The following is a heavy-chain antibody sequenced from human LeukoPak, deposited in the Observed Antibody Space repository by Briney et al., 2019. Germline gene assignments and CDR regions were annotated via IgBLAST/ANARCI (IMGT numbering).Heavy chain of an antibody. CDR3: ATLWRGAANMAARALFDY. D-gene: IGHD6-6*01. J-gene: IGHJ4*02. CDR1: GFTFSSYA. V-gene: IGHV3-30-3*01. Sequence: PGGSLRLSCAASGFTFSSYAMHWVRQAPGKGLEWVAVISYDGSNKYYADSVKGRFTISRDNSKNTLYLQMNSLRAEDTAVYYCATLWRGAANMAARALFDYWGQGTLVTVSS. CDR2: ISYDGSNK.